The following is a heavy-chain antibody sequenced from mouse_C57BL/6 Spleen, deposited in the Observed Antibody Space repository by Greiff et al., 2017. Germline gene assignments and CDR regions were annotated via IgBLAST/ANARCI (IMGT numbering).Heavy chain of an antibody. D-gene: IGHD2-2*01. CDR2: INPNNGGT. Sequence: VQLQQSGPELVKPGASVKMSCKASGYTFTDYNMHWVKQSHGKSLEWIGYINPNNGGTSYNQKFKGKATLTVNKSSSTAYMELRSLTSEDSAVYYCARDYYGYDGYYFDYWGQGTTLTVS. V-gene: IGHV1-22*01. J-gene: IGHJ2*01. CDR3: ARDYYGYDGYYFDY. CDR1: GYTFTDYN.